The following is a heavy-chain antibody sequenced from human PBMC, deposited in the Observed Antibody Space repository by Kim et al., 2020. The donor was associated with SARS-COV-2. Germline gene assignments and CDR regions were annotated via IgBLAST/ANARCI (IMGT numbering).Heavy chain of an antibody. V-gene: IGHV4-34*01. CDR2: IKHSGST. J-gene: IGHJ4*02. Sequence: IKHSGSTHDHPSLKSRVTISVDTSKNQFSLKLSSVTAADTAVYYCARSSYWGQGTLVTVSS. D-gene: IGHD2-2*01. CDR3: ARSSY.